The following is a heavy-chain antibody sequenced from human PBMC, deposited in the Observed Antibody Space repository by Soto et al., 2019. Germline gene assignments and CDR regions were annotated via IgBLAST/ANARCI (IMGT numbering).Heavy chain of an antibody. V-gene: IGHV1-18*01. Sequence: GASVKVSCKASGYTFTSYGISWVRQAPGQGLEWMGWISAYNGNTNYAQKLQGRVTMTTDTSTSTAYMELRSLRSDDTAVYYCARDPLNYYGSGSYYSGAGYFDYWGQGTLVTVSS. D-gene: IGHD3-10*01. CDR3: ARDPLNYYGSGSYYSGAGYFDY. CDR2: ISAYNGNT. CDR1: GYTFTSYG. J-gene: IGHJ4*02.